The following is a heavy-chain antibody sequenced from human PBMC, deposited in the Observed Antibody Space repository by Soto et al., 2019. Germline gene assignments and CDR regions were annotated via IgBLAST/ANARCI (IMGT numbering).Heavy chain of an antibody. Sequence: QVQLVQSGAEVKKPGASVKVSCKSSGYTFTGYYMHWVRQAPAQGLEWMGWINPNSGGTNYAQKFQCWVTMTRDTSISTAYMEMSRLRSDDTAVYYCARDSGSYFRHIDYWGQGTLVTVSS. D-gene: IGHD1-26*01. J-gene: IGHJ4*02. CDR2: INPNSGGT. CDR1: GYTFTGYY. CDR3: ARDSGSYFRHIDY. V-gene: IGHV1-2*04.